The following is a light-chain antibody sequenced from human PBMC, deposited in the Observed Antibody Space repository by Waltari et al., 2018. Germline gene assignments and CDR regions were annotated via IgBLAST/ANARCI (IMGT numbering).Light chain of an antibody. CDR2: DIT. V-gene: IGKV2-30*01. Sequence: DVVLTQSPLFLAVTPGQSVSISCKSSQSLLYSDGNTFLTCFHQRPGQSPRRLIYDITSRASGVPARFSGSGSGTNFTLNIAGVEADDAGVYFCVQGTHWVTFGGGT. CDR1: QSLLYSDGNTF. J-gene: IGKJ4*01. CDR3: VQGTHWVT.